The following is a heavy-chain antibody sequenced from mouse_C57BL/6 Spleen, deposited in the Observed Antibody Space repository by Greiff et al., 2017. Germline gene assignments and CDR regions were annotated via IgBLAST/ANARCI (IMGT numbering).Heavy chain of an antibody. CDR1: GFTFSDYY. D-gene: IGHD1-1*01. CDR3: ARRDSGSSPTRAMDY. CDR2: ISNGSGST. V-gene: IGHV5-12*01. Sequence: EVKLMESGGGLVQPGGSLKLSCAASGFTFSDYYMYWVRQTPEKRLEWVAYISNGSGSTYYPDTVKGRFTISRDNAKNTLYLQMSRLKSEDTAMYYCARRDSGSSPTRAMDYWGQGTSVTVSS. J-gene: IGHJ4*01.